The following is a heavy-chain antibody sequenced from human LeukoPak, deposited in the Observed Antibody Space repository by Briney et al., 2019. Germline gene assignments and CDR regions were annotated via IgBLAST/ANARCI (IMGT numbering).Heavy chain of an antibody. CDR1: GFTFSSYD. J-gene: IGHJ3*02. Sequence: GGSLRLSCAASGFTFSSYDMHWVRQATGKGLEWVSAIGTAGDTYYPGSVKGRFTISRENAKNSLYLQMNSLRAGDTAVYYCARDIKGQYQDAFDIWGQGTMVTVSS. D-gene: IGHD2-2*01. V-gene: IGHV3-13*01. CDR3: ARDIKGQYQDAFDI. CDR2: IGTAGDT.